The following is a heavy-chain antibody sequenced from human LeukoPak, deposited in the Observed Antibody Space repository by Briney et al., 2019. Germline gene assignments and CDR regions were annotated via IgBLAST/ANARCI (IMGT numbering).Heavy chain of an antibody. Sequence: GESLKISCKGSGYSFTSYWIGWVRQMPGKGLEWMGIIYPGDSDTRYSPSFQGQVTISADKSISTAYLQWGSLKASDTAMYYCARGGRYILTGEGQKLEYWGQGTLVTVSS. CDR3: ARGGRYILTGEGQKLEY. D-gene: IGHD3-9*01. CDR2: IYPGDSDT. CDR1: GYSFTSYW. V-gene: IGHV5-51*01. J-gene: IGHJ4*02.